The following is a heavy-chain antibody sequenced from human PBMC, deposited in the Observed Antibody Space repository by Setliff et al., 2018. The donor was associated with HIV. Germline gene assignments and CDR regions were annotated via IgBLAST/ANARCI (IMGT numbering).Heavy chain of an antibody. J-gene: IGHJ6*03. Sequence: PSETLSLTCTVSGDGISNYYWSWIRQPPGKGLEWIGYVYTSGSTNYNPSLKSRVTISVDTSKNQFSLKLSSVTAADTAVYYCARDHYDILTGYYRTYYYMDVWGKGTTVTVSS. CDR1: GDGISNYY. D-gene: IGHD3-9*01. CDR2: VYTSGST. V-gene: IGHV4-4*09. CDR3: ARDHYDILTGYYRTYYYMDV.